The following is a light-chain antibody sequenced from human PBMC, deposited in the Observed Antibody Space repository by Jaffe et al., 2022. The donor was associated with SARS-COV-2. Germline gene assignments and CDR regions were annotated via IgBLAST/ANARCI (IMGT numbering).Light chain of an antibody. CDR2: AAS. Sequence: DIQMTQSPSSLSASVGDRVTITCRASQSISSYLNWYQHKPGIAPKLLIYAASSSQGGVPSRFSGSGSGTDFTLTISSLQPEDFATYYCQQTNSFPYTFGQGTKLEIK. CDR3: QQTNSFPYT. CDR1: QSISSY. J-gene: IGKJ2*01. V-gene: IGKV1-39*01.